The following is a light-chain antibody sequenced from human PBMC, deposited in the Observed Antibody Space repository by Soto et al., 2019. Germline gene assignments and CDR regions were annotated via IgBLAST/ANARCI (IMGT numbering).Light chain of an antibody. Sequence: DIQMTQSPSTLSGSVGDRVTITCRASQTISSWLAWYQQKPGKAPRLLIYDASNVQSGVPSRFSGSGSGAYFRLTIISLQPEDSATYYFFQDFNYPRTFGPGTRVDI. CDR1: QTISSW. V-gene: IGKV1-5*01. CDR3: FQDFNYPRT. CDR2: DAS. J-gene: IGKJ3*01.